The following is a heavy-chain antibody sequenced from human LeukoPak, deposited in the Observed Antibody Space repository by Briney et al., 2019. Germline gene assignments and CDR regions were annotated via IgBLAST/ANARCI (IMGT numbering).Heavy chain of an antibody. J-gene: IGHJ5*02. V-gene: IGHV4-34*01. CDR1: GGSFSVYY. CDR2: INHSGST. CDR3: ARGGMVFDP. Sequence: PSETLSLTCAVYGGSFSVYYWSWIRQPPGKGLEWIGEINHSGSTNYNPSLKSRVTISVDTSKNQFSLKLSSVTAADTAVYYCARGGMVFDPWGQGTLVTVSS. D-gene: IGHD2-8*01.